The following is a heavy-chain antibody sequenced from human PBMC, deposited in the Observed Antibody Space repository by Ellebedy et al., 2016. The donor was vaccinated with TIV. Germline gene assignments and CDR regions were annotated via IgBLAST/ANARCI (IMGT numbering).Heavy chain of an antibody. V-gene: IGHV1-69*13. CDR3: AREEDGDDGFFDY. CDR2: IIPLFGTT. CDR1: RGTFSSFA. J-gene: IGHJ4*02. D-gene: IGHD4-17*01. Sequence: SVKVSXKASRGTFSSFAISWVRQAPGQGLEWMGTIIPLFGTTQYAQKFQGRVTITADESATTALMELSSLRSDDTAVYYCAREEDGDDGFFDYWGQGTLVTVSS.